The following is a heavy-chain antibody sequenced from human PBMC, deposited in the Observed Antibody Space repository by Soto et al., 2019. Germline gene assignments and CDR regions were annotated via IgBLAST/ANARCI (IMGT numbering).Heavy chain of an antibody. J-gene: IGHJ3*01. CDR1: GYTFNKYG. V-gene: IGHV1-18*01. CDR3: ARGRGVVIPAGTPDAFDV. D-gene: IGHD6-13*01. Sequence: VASVKVSCKASGYTFNKYGFNWVRQAPGQGLEWMGRISAFNDYTNLAQKFQGRLTLTTDASTNTAYMELQVLRSDDTAMYYCARGRGVVIPAGTPDAFDVWGQGTMVTVS. CDR2: ISAFNDYT.